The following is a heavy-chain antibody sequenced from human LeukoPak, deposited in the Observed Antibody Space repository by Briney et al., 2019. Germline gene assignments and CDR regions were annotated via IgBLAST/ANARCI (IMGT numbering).Heavy chain of an antibody. Sequence: SETLSLTCTVSGYSISTDYYWGWIRQPPGKGLEWIGNMRHSGNSHYNPSLNWRVSMSVDTSKNQFSLKLRSVTVADTAVYSCVRVKKHFTMITVGIEFDYWGQGTLVTVSS. CDR3: VRVKKHFTMITVGIEFDY. CDR2: MRHSGNS. D-gene: IGHD3-22*01. J-gene: IGHJ4*02. CDR1: GYSISTDYY. V-gene: IGHV4-38-2*02.